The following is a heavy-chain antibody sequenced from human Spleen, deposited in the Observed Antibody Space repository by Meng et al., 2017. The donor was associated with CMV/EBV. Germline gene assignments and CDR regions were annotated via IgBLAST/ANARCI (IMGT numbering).Heavy chain of an antibody. CDR3: ARADCSGTSCYSGDWFDP. J-gene: IGHJ5*02. V-gene: IGHV1-2*02. CDR2: INPNSGGT. CDR1: TFTSYG. Sequence: TFTSYGISWVRQAPGQGLEWMGWINPNSGGTNYAQKFQGRVTMTRDTSMSTAYMDLSRLRSDDTAVYYCARADCSGTSCYSGDWFDPWGQGTLVTVSS. D-gene: IGHD2-2*02.